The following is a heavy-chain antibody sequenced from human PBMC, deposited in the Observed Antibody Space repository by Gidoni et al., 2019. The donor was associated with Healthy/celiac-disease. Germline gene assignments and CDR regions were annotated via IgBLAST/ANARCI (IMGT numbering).Heavy chain of an antibody. J-gene: IGHJ3*02. Sequence: QVQLQESGPGLVKPSQTLSLTCTVSGGSISSGSYYWSWIRQPAGKGLEWIGRIYTSGSTNYNPSLKSRVTISVDTSKNQFSLKLSSVTAADTAVYYCARDYSNYDLDAFDIWGQGTMVTVSS. CDR3: ARDYSNYDLDAFDI. CDR2: IYTSGST. CDR1: GGSISSGSYY. V-gene: IGHV4-61*02. D-gene: IGHD4-4*01.